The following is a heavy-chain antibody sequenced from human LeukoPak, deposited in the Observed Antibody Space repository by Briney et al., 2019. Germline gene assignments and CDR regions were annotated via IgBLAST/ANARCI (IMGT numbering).Heavy chain of an antibody. CDR1: EYSFTTYW. V-gene: IGHV5-51*01. CDR2: TNPAKSDT. D-gene: IGHD2/OR15-2a*01. CDR3: ARLLGLKIVTPDDEAFDI. J-gene: IGHJ3*02. Sequence: GESLKISCKSSEYSFTTYWIGWVRQMPGKGLEYMGITNPAKSDTRYSPSFQGQISISVDKSTNTAYLQWGSLRASDTAIYYCARLLGLKIVTPDDEAFDIWGQGTMVTVSS.